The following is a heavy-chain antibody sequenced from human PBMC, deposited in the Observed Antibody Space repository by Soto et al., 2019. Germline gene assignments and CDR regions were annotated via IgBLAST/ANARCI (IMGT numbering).Heavy chain of an antibody. Sequence: QVQLVESGGGVVQPGGSLRLSCAASGFTFGRHGMQWVRQAPGKGLEWVAVIGSDGRRASYADSVKGRFTISRDNGQNKLYLKINRVIAEEPAVYYCGRDDDYGYKSLDYWGQGTMVTVSS. CDR3: GRDDDYGYKSLDY. V-gene: IGHV3-33*01. D-gene: IGHD4-17*01. J-gene: IGHJ4*02. CDR1: GFTFGRHG. CDR2: IGSDGRRA.